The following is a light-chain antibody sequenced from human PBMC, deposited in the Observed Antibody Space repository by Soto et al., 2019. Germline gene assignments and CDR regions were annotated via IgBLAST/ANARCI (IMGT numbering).Light chain of an antibody. CDR2: EGH. J-gene: IGLJ1*01. V-gene: IGLV2-23*01. CDR3: CLYIGATNYV. Sequence: QSVLAQPASVSGSPGQSITISCTGTSGFVGSFSLVSWYQQHPGKAPKVMISEGHRRPSAVHARFSGPPSVNSASLTISGLQADDEADYYCCLYIGATNYVFGNGTKVTV. CDR1: SGFVGSFSL.